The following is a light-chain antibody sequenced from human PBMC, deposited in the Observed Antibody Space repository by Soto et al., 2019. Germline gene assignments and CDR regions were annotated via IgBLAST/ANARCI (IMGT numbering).Light chain of an antibody. J-gene: IGKJ1*01. CDR2: GAS. Sequence: EIVLTQSPGTLSLSPGERATLSCRASQSVSSSYLAWYQQKPGQAPRLLIYGASSRATGIPDRFSGSGSGTEFTLTISRLEPEDCAVYCCQQYGSSPWTFGQGTKVEI. CDR1: QSVSSSY. V-gene: IGKV3-20*01. CDR3: QQYGSSPWT.